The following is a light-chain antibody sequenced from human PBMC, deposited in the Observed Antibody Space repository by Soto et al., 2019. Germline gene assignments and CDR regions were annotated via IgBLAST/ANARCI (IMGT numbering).Light chain of an antibody. J-gene: IGLJ1*01. CDR2: RNN. CDR1: SSNIGDNY. CDR3: AAWDDSLSGYV. Sequence: VLAQPPSASGTPGQKVTISCSGSSSNIGDNYVYWHQQLPGTAPKLLIYRNNQRPSGVPDRFSGSKSGTSASLAIRGLRSEDEADYYCAAWDDSLSGYVFGPGTKVTVL. V-gene: IGLV1-47*01.